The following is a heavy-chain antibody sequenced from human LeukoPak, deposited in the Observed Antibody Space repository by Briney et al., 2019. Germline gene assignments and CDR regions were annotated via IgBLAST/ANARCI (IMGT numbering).Heavy chain of an antibody. CDR3: ARDDELLGYYYHGMDV. CDR2: IIPIFGTA. V-gene: IGHV1-69*01. CDR1: GGTFSSYA. D-gene: IGHD2-15*01. J-gene: IGHJ6*04. Sequence: KVSCKASGGTFSSYAISWVRQAPGQGLEWMGGIIPIFGTANYAQKFQGRVTITADESTSTAYMELSSLRSEDTAVYYCARDDELLGYYYHGMDVWGKGTTVTVSS.